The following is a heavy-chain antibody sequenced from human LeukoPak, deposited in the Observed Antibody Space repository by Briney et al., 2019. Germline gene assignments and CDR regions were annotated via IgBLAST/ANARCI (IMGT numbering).Heavy chain of an antibody. CDR1: GGSISSSSYY. V-gene: IGHV4-39*07. Sequence: PSETLSLTCTVSGGSISSSSYYWGWIRQPPGKGLEWIGSIYYSGSTYYNPSLKSRVTISVDTSKNQFSLKLSSVTAADTAVYYCARVEQWLTSRSPFDPWGQGTLVTVSS. D-gene: IGHD6-19*01. J-gene: IGHJ5*02. CDR3: ARVEQWLTSRSPFDP. CDR2: IYYSGST.